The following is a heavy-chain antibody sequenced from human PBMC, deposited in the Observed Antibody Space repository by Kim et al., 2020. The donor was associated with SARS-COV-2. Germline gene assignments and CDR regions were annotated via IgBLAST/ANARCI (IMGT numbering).Heavy chain of an antibody. CDR3: ATDLPQCLSSRYFYGMGV. J-gene: IGHJ6*01. V-gene: IGHV3-30-3*01. CDR1: GFTFRNHA. D-gene: IGHD2-2*01. CDR2: ISFDGTTK. Sequence: GGSLRLSCTASGFTFRNHALHWVRQAPGKGPEWVSAISFDGTTKYYADAVKRLITISSDTSNATHYLLMNRLRMDATALYYLATDLPQCLSSRYFYGMGV.